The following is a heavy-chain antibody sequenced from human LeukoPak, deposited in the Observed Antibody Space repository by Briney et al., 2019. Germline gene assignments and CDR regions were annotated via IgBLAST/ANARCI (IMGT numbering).Heavy chain of an antibody. V-gene: IGHV3-7*05. D-gene: IGHD2-2*01. CDR3: ARDQRYCSSSSCPWEPFDY. J-gene: IGHJ4*02. CDR1: RFTFSSYW. Sequence: AGGSLRLSCAASRFTFSSYWMSWVRQAPGKGLEWVANIKQDGSEKYYVDSVKGRFTISRDNAKNSLYLQMNSLRAEDTAVYYCARDQRYCSSSSCPWEPFDYWGQGTLVTVSS. CDR2: IKQDGSEK.